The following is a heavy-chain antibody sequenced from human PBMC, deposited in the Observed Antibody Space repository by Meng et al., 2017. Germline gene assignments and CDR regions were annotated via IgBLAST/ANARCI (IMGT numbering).Heavy chain of an antibody. D-gene: IGHD6-19*01. CDR2: ISSSSSYI. V-gene: IGHV3-21*01. Sequence: GESLKISCAASGFTFSSHSMNWVRQAPGKGLEWVSSISSSSSYIYYADSVKGRFTISRDNAKNSLYLQMNSLRAEDTAVYYCASEGQNSSGWYPLNYYYYYGMDVWGQGTTVTVSS. CDR3: ASEGQNSSGWYPLNYYYYYGMDV. CDR1: GFTFSSHS. J-gene: IGHJ6*02.